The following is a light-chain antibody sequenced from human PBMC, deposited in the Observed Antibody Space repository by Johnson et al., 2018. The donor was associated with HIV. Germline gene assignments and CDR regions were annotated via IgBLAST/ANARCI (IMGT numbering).Light chain of an antibody. V-gene: IGLV1-51*02. CDR3: GTWDSSLSAYV. CDR1: SSNIGNNY. CDR2: ENN. Sequence: QSVLTQPPSVSAAPGQKVTISCSGSSSNIGNNYVSWYQQLPGTAPKLLIYENNKRPSGIPDRFPGSKTGTSATLGITGLQTGDEADYYCGTWDSSLSAYVLGTGNKVTV. J-gene: IGLJ1*01.